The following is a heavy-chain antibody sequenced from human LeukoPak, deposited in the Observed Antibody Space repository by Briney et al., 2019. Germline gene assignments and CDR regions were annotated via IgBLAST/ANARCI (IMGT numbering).Heavy chain of an antibody. Sequence: PGGSLRLSCAASGFTFRTYGMHWVRQAPGKGLEWVTFIRYDGSDKYYADSVRGRFTISRDNSKNTLFLQMNTLRAEDTALYYCAKHSDCSGSTCYKFDYWGQGSLVTASS. CDR3: AKHSDCSGSTCYKFDY. CDR2: IRYDGSDK. V-gene: IGHV3-30*02. D-gene: IGHD2-15*01. J-gene: IGHJ4*02. CDR1: GFTFRTYG.